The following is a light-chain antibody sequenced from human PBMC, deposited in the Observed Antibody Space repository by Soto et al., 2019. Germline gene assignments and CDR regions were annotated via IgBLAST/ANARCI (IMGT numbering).Light chain of an antibody. CDR1: QSVASTS. Sequence: EDECKQSPASLSLYPGESVTLSCGAGQSVASTSIAWDQHRPGLPPRLLVDGASRRATGIPNRFSGGGSYLIISRMEPEHFAVYFRQLYRDPTPYSFGKGTKVELK. V-gene: IGKV3D-20*01. J-gene: IGKJ2*03. CDR3: QLYRDPTPYS. CDR2: GAS.